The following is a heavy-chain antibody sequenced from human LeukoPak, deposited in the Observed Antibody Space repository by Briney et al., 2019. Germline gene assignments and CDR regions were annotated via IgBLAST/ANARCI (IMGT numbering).Heavy chain of an antibody. CDR2: IKQDGSEK. CDR1: GLTFSSYW. D-gene: IGHD2-21*02. CDR3: AKGRESVVTTDYYFDY. Sequence: GGSLRLSCAASGLTFSSYWMSWVRQAPGKGLEWVANIKQDGSEKYYVDSVKGRFTISRDNAKSLLYLQMNSLRAEDTAVYYCAKGRESVVTTDYYFDYWGQGTLVTVSS. V-gene: IGHV3-7*01. J-gene: IGHJ4*02.